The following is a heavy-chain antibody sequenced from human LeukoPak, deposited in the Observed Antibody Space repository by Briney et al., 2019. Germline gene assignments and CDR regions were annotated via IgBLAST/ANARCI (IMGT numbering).Heavy chain of an antibody. D-gene: IGHD4-17*01. CDR2: ISSSGSTI. Sequence: GRSLRLSCAASGFTFSSYEMNWVRQPPGKGLEWVSYISSSGSTIYYADSVKGRFTISRDNAKNSLYLQMNSLRAEDTAVYYCARERKDYGFDYWGQGTLVTVSS. CDR3: ARERKDYGFDY. CDR1: GFTFSSYE. V-gene: IGHV3-48*03. J-gene: IGHJ4*02.